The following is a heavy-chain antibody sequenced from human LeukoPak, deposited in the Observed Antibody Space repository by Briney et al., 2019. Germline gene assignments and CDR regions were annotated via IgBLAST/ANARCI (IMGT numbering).Heavy chain of an antibody. CDR3: ARDPTVTTWALFDY. J-gene: IGHJ4*02. V-gene: IGHV3-30*04. D-gene: IGHD4-17*01. CDR1: GFTFSSYA. CDR2: ISYDGSNK. Sequence: GGSLRLSCAASGFTFSSYAMHWVRQAPGKGLEWVAVISYDGSNKYYADSVKGRFTISRDNSKNTLYLQMNSLSAEDTAVYYCARDPTVTTWALFDYWGQGTLVTVSS.